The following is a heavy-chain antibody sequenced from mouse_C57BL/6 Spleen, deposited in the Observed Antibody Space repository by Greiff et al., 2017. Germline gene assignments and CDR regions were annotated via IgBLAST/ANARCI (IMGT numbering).Heavy chain of an antibody. V-gene: IGHV1-15*01. CDR3: TRGWLRGYFDY. Sequence: QVQLQQSGAELVRPGASVTLSCKASGYTFTDYEMHWVKQTPVHGLEWIGAIDPETGGTAYNQKFKGKAILTADKSSSTAYMELRSLTSEDSAVYYCTRGWLRGYFDYRGQGTTLTVSS. J-gene: IGHJ2*01. CDR1: GYTFTDYE. CDR2: IDPETGGT. D-gene: IGHD2-2*01.